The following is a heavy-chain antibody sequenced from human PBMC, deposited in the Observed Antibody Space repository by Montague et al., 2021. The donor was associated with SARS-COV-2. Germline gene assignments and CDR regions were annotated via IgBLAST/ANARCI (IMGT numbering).Heavy chain of an antibody. CDR2: IYCSGTT. D-gene: IGHD3-10*01. CDR1: GGSITRNYY. CDR3: ARPLVRGVPKAFDI. Sequence: SETLSLTCTVSGGSITRNYYWGWIRQPPGKGLEWVGNIYCSGTTFINPSLESRVTISVDASKNQFSLNLTSVTAADTAVYYCARPLVRGVPKAFDIWGQGALVIVSS. V-gene: IGHV4-39*01. J-gene: IGHJ3*02.